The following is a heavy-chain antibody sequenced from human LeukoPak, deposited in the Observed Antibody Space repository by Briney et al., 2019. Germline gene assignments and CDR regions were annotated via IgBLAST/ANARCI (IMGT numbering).Heavy chain of an antibody. CDR3: ASLGYCSSTSCYNDGRGAPHYYYYYMDV. V-gene: IGHV1-8*03. D-gene: IGHD2-2*02. CDR1: GYTFTSYD. CDR2: MNPNSGNT. J-gene: IGHJ6*03. Sequence: GASVKVSCKASGYTFTSYDINWVRQATGQGLEWMGWMNPNSGNTGYAQKFQGRVTITRNTSISTAYMELSSLRSEDTAVYYCASLGYCSSTSCYNDGRGAPHYYYYYMDVWGKGTTVTVSS.